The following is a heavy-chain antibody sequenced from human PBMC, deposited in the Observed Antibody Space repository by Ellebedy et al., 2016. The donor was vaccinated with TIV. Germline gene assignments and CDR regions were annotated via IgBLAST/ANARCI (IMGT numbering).Heavy chain of an antibody. V-gene: IGHV3-7*01. CDR1: GFTSSLYW. Sequence: GGSLRLXXAASGFTSSLYWMTWVRQAPGKGLERVANIRQDGSERFYVDSVKGRFTISRDNAKHSLYLQMNSLSAEDTAVYYCARAAHFYSYGLDVWGQGTTVTVSS. D-gene: IGHD2-21*01. J-gene: IGHJ6*02. CDR3: ARAAHFYSYGLDV. CDR2: IRQDGSER.